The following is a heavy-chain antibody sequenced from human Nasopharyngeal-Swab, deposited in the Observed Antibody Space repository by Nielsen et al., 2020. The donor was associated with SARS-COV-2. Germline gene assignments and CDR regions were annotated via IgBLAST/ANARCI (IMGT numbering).Heavy chain of an antibody. V-gene: IGHV3-30*03. J-gene: IGHJ4*02. Sequence: GESLKISCAASGFTFSSFGMHWVRQAPGKGLEWVAFIAHDASNEYYGDSVKGRFSISRDSSKSTVYLQMSSLSADDTAVYYCTRGPDFVVAVADYWGQGTLVTLSS. CDR1: GFTFSSFG. CDR3: TRGPDFVVAVADY. CDR2: IAHDASNE. D-gene: IGHD2-15*01.